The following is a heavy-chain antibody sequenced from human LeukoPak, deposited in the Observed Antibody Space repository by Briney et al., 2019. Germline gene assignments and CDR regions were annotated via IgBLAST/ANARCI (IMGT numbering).Heavy chain of an antibody. CDR1: GGSFSGYY. V-gene: IGHV4-34*01. CDR2: INHSGST. CDR3: ARHRHSSGWYDKARKSSSNWFDP. J-gene: IGHJ5*02. Sequence: KPSETLSLTCAVYGGSFSGYYWSWIRQPPGKGLEWIGEINHSGSTNYNPSLKSRVTISVDTSKNQFSLKLSSVTAADTAVYYCARHRHSSGWYDKARKSSSNWFDPWGQGTLVTVSS. D-gene: IGHD6-19*01.